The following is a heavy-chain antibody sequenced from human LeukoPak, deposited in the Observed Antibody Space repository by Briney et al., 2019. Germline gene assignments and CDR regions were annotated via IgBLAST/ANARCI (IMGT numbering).Heavy chain of an antibody. CDR2: INPNNGDT. V-gene: IGHV1-2*02. Sequence: ASVKVSCKASGYTFTGYHIHWVRQAPGQGLEWMGWINPNNGDTKYAQKFNGRVTMTRDTSISTAYMEMSRLRTDDTAVYYCARVQGYCTDGRCLFWGQGTLVTVSS. CDR1: GYTFTGYH. J-gene: IGHJ4*02. D-gene: IGHD2-8*01. CDR3: ARVQGYCTDGRCLF.